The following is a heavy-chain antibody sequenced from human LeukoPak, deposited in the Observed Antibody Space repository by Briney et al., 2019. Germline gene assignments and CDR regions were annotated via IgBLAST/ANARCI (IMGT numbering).Heavy chain of an antibody. CDR2: VYSDGSST. CDR3: AELGITMIGGV. CDR1: GFTFSNYW. Sequence: GGSLRLSCAASGFTFSNYWMHWVRQAPGKGLVWVSYVYSDGSSTNYADPVKGRFTISRDNAKNSLYLQMNSLRAEDTAVYYCAELGITMIGGVWGKGTTVTISS. J-gene: IGHJ6*04. V-gene: IGHV3-74*01. D-gene: IGHD3-10*02.